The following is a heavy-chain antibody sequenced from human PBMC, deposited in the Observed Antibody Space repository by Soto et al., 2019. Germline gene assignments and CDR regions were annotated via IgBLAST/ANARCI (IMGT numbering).Heavy chain of an antibody. CDR2: VSSVGSTT. CDR1: GFSFSDDW. CDR3: VRGKYSGSYFFDY. J-gene: IGHJ4*02. Sequence: GGSLRLSCEASGFSFSDDWMHWVRQAPGKGLVWVSSVSSVGSTTDYADSVKGRFTISRDNVKNTLYLQMNSLGAEDTAVYYCVRGKYSGSYFFDYWGQGTLVTVSS. V-gene: IGHV3-74*01. D-gene: IGHD1-26*01.